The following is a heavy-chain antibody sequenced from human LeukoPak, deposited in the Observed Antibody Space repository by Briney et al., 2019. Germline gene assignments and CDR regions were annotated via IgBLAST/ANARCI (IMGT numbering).Heavy chain of an antibody. V-gene: IGHV1-69*05. D-gene: IGHD6-19*01. CDR2: IIPIFGTA. Sequence: SVKVSCKASGGTFSSYAISWVRQAPGQGLEWMGGIIPIFGTANYAQKFQGRVTITRDTSANIAYMELSSLRSEDTAVYYCAREQRLGSFYYYYYGLDVWGQGTTVTVSS. CDR1: GGTFSSYA. J-gene: IGHJ6*02. CDR3: AREQRLGSFYYYYYGLDV.